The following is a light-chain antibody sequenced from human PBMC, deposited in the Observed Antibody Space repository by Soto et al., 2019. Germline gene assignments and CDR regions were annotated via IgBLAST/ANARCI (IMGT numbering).Light chain of an antibody. CDR1: QSVSISY. CDR3: HQYGSSPFT. V-gene: IGKV3-20*01. J-gene: IGKJ3*01. Sequence: EIVLTQSPGTLSLSPGERATISCRASQSVSISYLAWYQQKPGQAPRLLIYSTSSRATGLPDRFSGSGSGKDFTLTISRLEPEDFALYYCHQYGSSPFTFGPGTKVDIK. CDR2: STS.